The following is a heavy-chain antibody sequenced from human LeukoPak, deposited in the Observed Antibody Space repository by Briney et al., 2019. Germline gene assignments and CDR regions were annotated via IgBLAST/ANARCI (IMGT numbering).Heavy chain of an antibody. CDR3: ARIVMGGANPFGY. CDR2: IFSNDEK. V-gene: IGHV2-26*01. D-gene: IGHD4/OR15-4a*01. Sequence: SGPVLVNPTETLTLTCTVSGFSLSNARMGVSWIRQPPGKALEWLAHIFSNDEKSYSTSLKSRLTISKDTSKSQVVLTMTNMDPVDTATYYCARIVMGGANPFGYWGQGTLVTVSS. CDR1: GFSLSNARMG. J-gene: IGHJ4*02.